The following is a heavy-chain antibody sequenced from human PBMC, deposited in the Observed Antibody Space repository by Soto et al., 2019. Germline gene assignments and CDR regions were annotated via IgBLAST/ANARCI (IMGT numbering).Heavy chain of an antibody. V-gene: IGHV1-46*01. J-gene: IGHJ5*01. CDR3: ARGYGSGTYYQKWFDS. D-gene: IGHD3-10*01. Sequence: VASVKVSCKASGYTFINYYMHWVRQAPGQGLEWMGIVNPSSAGTSYAQKFQGRVTMTRDTSTSTVYMELSSLRSEDTAVYYCARGYGSGTYYQKWFDSWGEGTLVTVSS. CDR2: VNPSSAGT. CDR1: GYTFINYY.